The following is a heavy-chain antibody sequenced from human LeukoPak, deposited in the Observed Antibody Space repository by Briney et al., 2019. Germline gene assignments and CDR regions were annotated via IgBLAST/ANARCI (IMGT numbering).Heavy chain of an antibody. Sequence: PGGSLRLSCAASGFTFSSYWMSWVRQAPGKGLEWVANIKQDGSEKYYVDSVKGRFTISRDNAKNSLYLQMNSLRAEDTAVYYCARDSPHYYDSSGYSLASGTHLSSDAFDIWGQGTMVTVSS. V-gene: IGHV3-7*03. D-gene: IGHD3-22*01. CDR3: ARDSPHYYDSSGYSLASGTHLSSDAFDI. J-gene: IGHJ3*02. CDR2: IKQDGSEK. CDR1: GFTFSSYW.